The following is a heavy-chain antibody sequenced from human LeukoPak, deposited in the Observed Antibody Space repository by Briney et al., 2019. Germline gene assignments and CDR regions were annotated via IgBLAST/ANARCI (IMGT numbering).Heavy chain of an antibody. CDR1: RGTFSSYA. D-gene: IGHD2-21*02. J-gene: IGHJ6*02. V-gene: IGHV1-69*01. Sequence: SVKVSCKASRGTFSSYAISWVRQAPGQGLEWMGGIIPIFGTANYAQKFQGRVTITADESTSTAYMELSSLRSEDTAVYYCARGSQNCGGDCYGFWYGMDVWGQGTTVTVSS. CDR2: IIPIFGTA. CDR3: ARGSQNCGGDCYGFWYGMDV.